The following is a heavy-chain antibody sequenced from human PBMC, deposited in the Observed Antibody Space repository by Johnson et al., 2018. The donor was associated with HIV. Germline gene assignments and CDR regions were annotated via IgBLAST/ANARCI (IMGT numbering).Heavy chain of an antibody. Sequence: VQVVESGGGLVQPGGSLRLSCAASGFTFSSYAMSWVRQAPGKGLEWVSAISGSGGSTYYADSVKGRFTISRDNFENTFYLQMNSLRADDTALYYCARERGGAFDIWGQGTMVTVSS. CDR3: ARERGGAFDI. CDR2: ISGSGGST. CDR1: GFTFSSYA. V-gene: IGHV3-23*04. J-gene: IGHJ3*02.